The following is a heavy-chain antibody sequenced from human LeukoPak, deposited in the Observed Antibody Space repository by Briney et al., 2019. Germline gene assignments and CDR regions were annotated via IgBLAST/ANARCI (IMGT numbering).Heavy chain of an antibody. J-gene: IGHJ6*03. CDR3: AKDYGGTLYYMDV. CDR2: IRNDGSNE. V-gene: IGHV3-30*02. CDR1: GFTFSSFG. D-gene: IGHD4-17*01. Sequence: GGSLRLSCAASGFTFSSFGMHWVRQAPGKGLEWVAFIRNDGSNEYYADSVKGRFTISRDSSKNTLYLQMNNLRAEDTAVYYCAKDYGGTLYYMDVWGKGTTVTASS.